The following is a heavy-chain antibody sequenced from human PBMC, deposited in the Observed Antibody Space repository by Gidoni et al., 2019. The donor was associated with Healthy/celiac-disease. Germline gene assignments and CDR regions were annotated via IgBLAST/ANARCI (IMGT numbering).Heavy chain of an antibody. D-gene: IGHD6-19*01. V-gene: IGHV6-1*01. CDR1: GDSVSSTSAA. CDR2: TYYRSKWYN. J-gene: IGHJ3*02. Sequence: QVQLQQSGPGLVKASQTLSLTCAITGDSVSSTSAAWNGIRQYPSRGLEWLGRTYYRSKWYNDYAVSVKSRITINPDTSKNQFSLQLNAVTPEDTAVYYCARGWAAAGPSRSAFDIWGQGTMVTVSS. CDR3: ARGWAAAGPSRSAFDI.